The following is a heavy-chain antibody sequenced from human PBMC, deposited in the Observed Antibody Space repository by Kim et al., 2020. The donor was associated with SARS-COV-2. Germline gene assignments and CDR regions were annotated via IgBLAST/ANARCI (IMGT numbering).Heavy chain of an antibody. D-gene: IGHD6-13*01. Sequence: GGSLRLSCAASGFTFSSYGMHWVRQAPGKGLEWVAVIWYDGSNKYYADSVKGRFTISRDNSKNTLYLQMNSLRAEDTAVYYCAKELGWWRGIAAAVLDYWGQGTLVTVSS. CDR2: IWYDGSNK. CDR1: GFTFSSYG. J-gene: IGHJ4*02. CDR3: AKELGWWRGIAAAVLDY. V-gene: IGHV3-33*06.